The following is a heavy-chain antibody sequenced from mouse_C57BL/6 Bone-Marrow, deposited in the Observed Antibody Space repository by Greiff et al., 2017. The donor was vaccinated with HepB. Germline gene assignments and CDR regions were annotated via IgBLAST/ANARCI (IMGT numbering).Heavy chain of an antibody. Sequence: EVKVVESEGGLVQPGSSMKLSCTASGFTFSDYYMAWVRQVPEKGLEWVANINYDGSSTYYLDSLKSRFIISRDNAKNILYLQMSSLKSEDTATYYCASSITTVFDYWGQGTTLTVSS. V-gene: IGHV5-16*01. D-gene: IGHD1-1*01. J-gene: IGHJ2*01. CDR3: ASSITTVFDY. CDR1: GFTFSDYY. CDR2: INYDGSST.